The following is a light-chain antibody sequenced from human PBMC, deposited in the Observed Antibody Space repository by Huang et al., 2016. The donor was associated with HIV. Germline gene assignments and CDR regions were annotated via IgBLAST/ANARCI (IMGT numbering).Light chain of an antibody. CDR2: TAS. CDR1: QDIGND. J-gene: IGKJ1*01. CDR3: LQDYTYPWT. Sequence: AIQMTQSPASLSASVGDRVTITCRASQDIGNDLGWYQQRLGKAPKLLVSTASHLQSGVPSRFTGSGSGTHFTLTISGLQPGDFATYYCLQDYTYPWTFGQGTKVEI. V-gene: IGKV1-6*01.